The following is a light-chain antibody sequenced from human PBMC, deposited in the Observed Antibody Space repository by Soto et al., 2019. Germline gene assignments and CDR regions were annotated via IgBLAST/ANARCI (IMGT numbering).Light chain of an antibody. CDR3: QQYGSSSFT. V-gene: IGKV3-20*01. Sequence: EIVLTQSPATLSLSPGEGATLSCRASHSVASTYLAWYQQKPGLAPRLIIYGASNRASGTPDRFSGGGSGTDFTLTTSSLEPEDFAVYYCQQYGSSSFTFGQGTKLEIK. J-gene: IGKJ2*01. CDR2: GAS. CDR1: HSVASTY.